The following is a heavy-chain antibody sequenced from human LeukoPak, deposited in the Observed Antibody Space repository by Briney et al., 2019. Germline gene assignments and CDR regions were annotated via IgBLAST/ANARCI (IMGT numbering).Heavy chain of an antibody. CDR1: GFSFGDSY. D-gene: IGHD2-15*01. CDR2: ISSSGTNR. Sequence: GGSLRLSCAANGFSFGDSYMTWIRQAPGKGLEWVSYISSSGTNRHYADSVRGRFTISRDNAKNSLYLEMNSLKVEDTAVYYCAKIGYPEGNWFDPWGQGTLVTVSS. V-gene: IGHV3-11*04. J-gene: IGHJ5*02. CDR3: AKIGYPEGNWFDP.